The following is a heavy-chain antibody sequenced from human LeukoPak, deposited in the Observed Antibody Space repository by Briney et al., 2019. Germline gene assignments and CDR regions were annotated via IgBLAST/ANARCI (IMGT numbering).Heavy chain of an antibody. J-gene: IGHJ6*03. D-gene: IGHD1-26*01. CDR1: GFIFSTYN. V-gene: IGHV3-21*01. CDR2: ITSSSSHT. Sequence: GGSLRLSCSASGFIFSTYNMNWVRQAPGKALEWVSSITSSSSHTYYADSVKGRYTISRDNAKNSLYLQMDSLRAEDTAVYYCARDPYSGGYGAYYYYYMDVWGKGTTVTVSS. CDR3: ARDPYSGGYGAYYYYYMDV.